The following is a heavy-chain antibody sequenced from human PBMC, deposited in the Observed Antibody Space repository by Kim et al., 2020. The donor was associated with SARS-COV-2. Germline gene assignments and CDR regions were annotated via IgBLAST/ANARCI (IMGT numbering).Heavy chain of an antibody. J-gene: IGHJ4*02. D-gene: IGHD6-19*01. CDR2: IYSGGSST. CDR3: AKPYSSGWYSGDFDY. Sequence: GGSLRLSCAASGFTFSSYAMSWVRQAPGKGLEWVSVIYSGGSSTYYADSVKGRFTISRDNSKNTLYLQMNSLRAEDTAVYYCAKPYSSGWYSGDFDYWGQGTLVTVSS. CDR1: GFTFSSYA. V-gene: IGHV3-23*03.